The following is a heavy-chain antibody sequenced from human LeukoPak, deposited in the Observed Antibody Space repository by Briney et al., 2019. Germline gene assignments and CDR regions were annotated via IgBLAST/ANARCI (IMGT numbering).Heavy chain of an antibody. CDR3: VRDQGSSGYGI. J-gene: IGHJ3*02. D-gene: IGHD3-22*01. CDR1: GGTFSSYA. Sequence: ASVKVSCKASGGTFSSYAISWVRQAPGQGLEWMGGIIPIYGTVNYAQKFQGRVTITADESTSTAYMELSSLRSEDTAVYYCVRDQGSSGYGIWGQGTMVTVSS. V-gene: IGHV1-69*13. CDR2: IIPIYGTV.